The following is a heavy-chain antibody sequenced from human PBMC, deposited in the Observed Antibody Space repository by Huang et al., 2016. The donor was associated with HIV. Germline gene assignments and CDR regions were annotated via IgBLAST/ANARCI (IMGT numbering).Heavy chain of an antibody. D-gene: IGHD6-13*01. J-gene: IGHJ4*02. CDR1: GFSLDCFN. Sequence: EVQLVDSGGGLVKPGGSLRLSCAASGFSLDCFNMFWVRQAPAKGLQWVASISPSSSCIEDADSGKGRFSISRDNAKNSLYLQMNSLRGEDTAVYYCVKDRGQQLSPFDSWGQGTLVTVSS. CDR2: ISPSSSCI. V-gene: IGHV3-21*01. CDR3: VKDRGQQLSPFDS.